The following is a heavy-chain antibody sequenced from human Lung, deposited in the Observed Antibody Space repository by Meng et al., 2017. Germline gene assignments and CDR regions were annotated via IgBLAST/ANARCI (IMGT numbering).Heavy chain of an antibody. CDR3: ASAMGNYVPATNEWTPSYFDY. CDR1: GVTVSRYS. Sequence: QVQLVQSGAEVKKPGSSVKVACKASGVTVSRYSFSWVRQAPGQGLEWMGRIIPILERANYAQKFQGRVTITADISTTTAYMEMRSLRSEDTAVYYCASAMGNYVPATNEWTPSYFDYWGLGTLVTVSS. J-gene: IGHJ4*02. V-gene: IGHV1-69*02. D-gene: IGHD3-16*01. CDR2: IIPILERA.